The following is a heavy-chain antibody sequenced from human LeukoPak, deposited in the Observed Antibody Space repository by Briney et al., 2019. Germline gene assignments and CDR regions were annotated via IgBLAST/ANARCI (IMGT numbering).Heavy chain of an antibody. Sequence: GGSLRLSCAASGFTFSSYAMSWVRQAPGKGLEWVSGISASGDSTYYADSVKGRLTISRDNSKNTLYLQMNSLRAEDTAVYYCARHGGFETYPLDYWGQGTLVTVSS. CDR2: ISASGDST. CDR3: ARHGGFETYPLDY. V-gene: IGHV3-23*01. CDR1: GFTFSSYA. D-gene: IGHD3-10*01. J-gene: IGHJ4*02.